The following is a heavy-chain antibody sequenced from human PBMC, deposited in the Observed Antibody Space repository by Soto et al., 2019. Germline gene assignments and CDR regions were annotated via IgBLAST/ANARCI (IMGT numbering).Heavy chain of an antibody. Sequence: PSETLSLTXTVSGGSISSSSYYWGWIRQPPGKGLEWIGSIYYSGSTYYNPSLKSRVTISVDTSKNQFSLKLSSVTAADTAVYYCARQGRYCGGDCYSVDYWGQGTLVTVSS. CDR3: ARQGRYCGGDCYSVDY. D-gene: IGHD2-21*02. J-gene: IGHJ4*02. V-gene: IGHV4-39*01. CDR2: IYYSGST. CDR1: GGSISSSSYY.